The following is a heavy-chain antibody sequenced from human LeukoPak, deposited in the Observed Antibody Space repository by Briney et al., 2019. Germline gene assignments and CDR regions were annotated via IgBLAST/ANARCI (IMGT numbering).Heavy chain of an antibody. CDR1: GFTFSSYG. V-gene: IGHV3-30*02. J-gene: IGHJ4*02. Sequence: GGSLRLSCAASGFTFSSYGMHWVRQAPGKGLEWVAFIRYDGSNKYYADSVKGRFTISRDNSKNTLYLQMNSLRAEDTAVYYCARGQRGIQLWLRWGQGTLVTVSS. D-gene: IGHD5-18*01. CDR3: ARGQRGIQLWLR. CDR2: IRYDGSNK.